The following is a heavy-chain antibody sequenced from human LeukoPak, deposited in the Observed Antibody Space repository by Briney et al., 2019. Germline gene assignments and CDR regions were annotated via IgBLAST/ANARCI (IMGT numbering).Heavy chain of an antibody. D-gene: IGHD1-14*01. Sequence: ASVKVSCKASGYTFTSYDINWVRQATGQGLEWMGWMNPNSGITGYAQKFQGRVTMTRNTSISTAYMELSSLRSEDTAVYYCARGLLTDYYYYGMDVWGQGTTVTVSS. V-gene: IGHV1-8*01. CDR3: ARGLLTDYYYYGMDV. CDR1: GYTFTSYD. J-gene: IGHJ6*02. CDR2: MNPNSGIT.